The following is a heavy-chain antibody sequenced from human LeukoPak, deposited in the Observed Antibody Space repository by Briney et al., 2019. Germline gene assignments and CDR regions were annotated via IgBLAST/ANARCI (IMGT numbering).Heavy chain of an antibody. V-gene: IGHV3-23*01. Sequence: GGSLRLACAASGFTFSSYDMIWLRQAPGKGLEWVSDISGSGGITNYADSVKGRFIISRDSSKETLDLQMNSLRVEDTAVYYCAKLGSSWYYFDYWGQGTLVTVSS. D-gene: IGHD6-13*01. CDR3: AKLGSSWYYFDY. CDR2: ISGSGGIT. CDR1: GFTFSSYD. J-gene: IGHJ4*02.